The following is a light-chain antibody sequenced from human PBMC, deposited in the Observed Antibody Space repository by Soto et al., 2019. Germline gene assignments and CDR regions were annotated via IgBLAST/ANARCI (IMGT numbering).Light chain of an antibody. CDR3: QQFGSSPLYT. V-gene: IGKV3-20*01. Sequence: EIVLTQSPGTLSLSPGERATLSCRTSQSVDSNYLAWYQLKPGQPPRLLIYGASSRATGIPDRFSGSGSGTDFTITISRLEPEDFAVYYCQQFGSSPLYTFGQGTKLEIK. CDR1: QSVDSNY. CDR2: GAS. J-gene: IGKJ2*01.